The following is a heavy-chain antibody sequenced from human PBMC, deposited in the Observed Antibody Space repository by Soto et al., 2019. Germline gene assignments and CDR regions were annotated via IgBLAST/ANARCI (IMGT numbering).Heavy chain of an antibody. Sequence: GESLKISCKGSGYSFTSYWIGWVRQMPGKVFEWIGIIYPGDFDTRYSPSFQGQVSISADNSISTAYLQWSSLKASDTAMYYCARHSYSSSPWFDYWGQGTLVTVSS. CDR1: GYSFTSYW. CDR3: ARHSYSSSPWFDY. V-gene: IGHV5-51*01. CDR2: IYPGDFDT. J-gene: IGHJ4*02. D-gene: IGHD6-13*01.